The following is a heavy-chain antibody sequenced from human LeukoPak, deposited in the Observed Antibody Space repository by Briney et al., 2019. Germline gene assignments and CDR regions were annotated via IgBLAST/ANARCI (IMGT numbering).Heavy chain of an antibody. Sequence: GGSLRLSCAASGLTFTSYAMNWVRQAPGKGLEWVSSISSSSSYIYYADSVKGRFTISRDNAKNSLYLQMNSLRAEDTAVYYCAREPTPGAFDIWGQGTMVTVSS. CDR1: GLTFTSYA. V-gene: IGHV3-21*01. CDR3: AREPTPGAFDI. CDR2: ISSSSSYI. J-gene: IGHJ3*02.